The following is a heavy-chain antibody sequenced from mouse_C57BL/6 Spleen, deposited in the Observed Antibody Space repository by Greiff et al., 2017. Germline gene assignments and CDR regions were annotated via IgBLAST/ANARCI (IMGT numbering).Heavy chain of an antibody. Sequence: QVQLQQSGAELVRPGTSVKVSCKASGYAFTNYLIEWVKQRPGQGLEWIGVINPGSGGTNYNEKFKGKATLTADKSSSTAYMQLSSLTSEDSAVYFCARCLIYYYGSSYEDAMDYWGQGTSVTVSS. V-gene: IGHV1-54*01. CDR2: INPGSGGT. CDR3: ARCLIYYYGSSYEDAMDY. CDR1: GYAFTNYL. J-gene: IGHJ4*01. D-gene: IGHD1-1*01.